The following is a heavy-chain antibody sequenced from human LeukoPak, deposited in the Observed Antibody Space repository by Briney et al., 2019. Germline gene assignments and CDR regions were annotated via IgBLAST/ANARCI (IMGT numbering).Heavy chain of an antibody. J-gene: IGHJ4*02. D-gene: IGHD6-19*01. CDR3: ARDTIAVAAKSHFDY. Sequence: PSETLSLTCTVSAYSISSGYYWGWIRQPPGKGLEWIGSIYHSGTTYYNPSLKNRVTISVDTSKNQFSLKLSSVTAADTAVYYCARDTIAVAAKSHFDYWGQGTLVTVSS. V-gene: IGHV4-38-2*02. CDR2: IYHSGTT. CDR1: AYSISSGYY.